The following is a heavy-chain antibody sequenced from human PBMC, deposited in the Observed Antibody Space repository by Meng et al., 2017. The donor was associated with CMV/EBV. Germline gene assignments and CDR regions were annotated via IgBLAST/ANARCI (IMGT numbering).Heavy chain of an antibody. CDR3: ARGNDHKGGMDV. J-gene: IGHJ6*02. D-gene: IGHD1-1*01. Sequence: SVTVSCKASVYTITSYYMHWVRQAPGQGLEWMGIINPSGGSTSYAQKLQGRVTMTRDTSTSTVYMELSSLRSEDTAVYYFARGNDHKGGMDVWGQGTTVTVSS. CDR1: VYTITSYY. CDR2: INPSGGST. V-gene: IGHV1-46*01.